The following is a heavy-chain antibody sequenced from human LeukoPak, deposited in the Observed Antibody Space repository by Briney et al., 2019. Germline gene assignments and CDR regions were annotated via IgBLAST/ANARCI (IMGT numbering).Heavy chain of an antibody. CDR3: ARRRYSSSFYYYYMDV. CDR1: GYTFTSYD. D-gene: IGHD6-6*01. CDR2: MNPNSGNT. V-gene: IGHV1-8*01. J-gene: IGHJ6*03. Sequence: GASVKVSCKASGYTFTSYDINWVRQATGQGLEWMGWMNPNSGNTGYAQKFQGRVTMTRNTSISTAYMELSSLRYEDTAVYYCARRRYSSSFYYYYMDVWGKGTTVTVSS.